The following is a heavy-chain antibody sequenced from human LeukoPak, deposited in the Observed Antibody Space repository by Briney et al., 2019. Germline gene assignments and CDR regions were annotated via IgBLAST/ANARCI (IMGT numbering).Heavy chain of an antibody. CDR3: ARDIPHYYDSSGYYGGFDY. Sequence: GGSLRLSCAASGFTFSSYSMNWVRQAPGKGLEWVSSISSSSSYIYYADSVKGRFTISRDNVKNSLYLQMNSLRAEDTAVYYCARDIPHYYDSSGYYGGFDYWGQGTLVTVSS. V-gene: IGHV3-21*01. CDR1: GFTFSSYS. J-gene: IGHJ4*02. CDR2: ISSSSSYI. D-gene: IGHD3-22*01.